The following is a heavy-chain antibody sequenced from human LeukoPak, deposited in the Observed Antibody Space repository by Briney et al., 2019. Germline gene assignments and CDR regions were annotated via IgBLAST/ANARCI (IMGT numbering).Heavy chain of an antibody. J-gene: IGHJ5*02. CDR1: GFTFTSYD. Sequence: ASVKVSCKASGFTFTSYDINWVRQAGGQGLEWMGRMNPNNGNTGYAQKFQGRVTMTRDTSISTAYMELRGLRSEDTAVYYCVRDGEGVAISVNYWFDPWGQGTLVTVSS. CDR3: VRDGEGVAISVNYWFDP. D-gene: IGHD3-10*01. CDR2: MNPNNGNT. V-gene: IGHV1-8*01.